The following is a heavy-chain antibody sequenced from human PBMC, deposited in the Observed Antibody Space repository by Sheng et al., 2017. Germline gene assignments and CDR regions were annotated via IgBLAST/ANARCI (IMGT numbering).Heavy chain of an antibody. D-gene: IGHD1-26*01. CDR1: GFTVSSNY. J-gene: IGHJ2*01. V-gene: IGHV3-66*02. CDR3: ARDVTYSPNWYFDL. Sequence: EVHLVESGGGLVQPGGSLRLSCAASGFTVSSNYMSWVRQAPGKGLEWVSVIYSGDIFSGGRTYYADSVKGRFTISRDKSKNTLYLQMNSLRTEDAAVYFCARDVTYSPNWYFDLWGRGTLVTVSS. CDR2: IYSGDIFSGGRT.